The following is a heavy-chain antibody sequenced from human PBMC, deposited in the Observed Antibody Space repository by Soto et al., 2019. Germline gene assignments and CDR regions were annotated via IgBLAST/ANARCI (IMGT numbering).Heavy chain of an antibody. CDR1: GGTFSSYA. J-gene: IGHJ2*01. D-gene: IGHD6-13*01. Sequence: QVQLVQSGAEVKKPGSSVKVSCKASGGTFSSYAISWVRQAPGQGLEWMGGLIPIFGTEKYAQKFQGRVTITADESTSTAYMELSSRRSEDTAVYYCASRIAGRYWYFDLWGRGTLVTVSS. CDR2: LIPIFGTE. V-gene: IGHV1-69*01. CDR3: ASRIAGRYWYFDL.